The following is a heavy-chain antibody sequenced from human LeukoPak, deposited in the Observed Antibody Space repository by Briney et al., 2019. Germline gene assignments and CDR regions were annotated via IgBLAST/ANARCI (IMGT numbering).Heavy chain of an antibody. CDR2: IYHSGST. Sequence: KPSGTLSLTCAVSGGSISSSNWWSWVRQPPGKGLEWIGEIYHSGSTYYNPSLKSRVTISVDKSKNQFSLKLSSVTAADTAVYYCARDKTAAVAAPDAFDIWGQGTMVTVSS. CDR1: GGSISSSNW. CDR3: ARDKTAAVAAPDAFDI. V-gene: IGHV4-4*02. D-gene: IGHD6-19*01. J-gene: IGHJ3*02.